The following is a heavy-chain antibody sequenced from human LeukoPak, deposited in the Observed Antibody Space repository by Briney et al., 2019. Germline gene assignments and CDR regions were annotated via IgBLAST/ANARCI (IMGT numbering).Heavy chain of an antibody. CDR2: IYTSGST. CDR3: AREAPIAAAGDY. J-gene: IGHJ4*02. V-gene: IGHV4-61*02. Sequence: SQTLSLTCTVSGGSISSGSYYWSWIRQPAGKGLEWIGRIYTSGSTNYNPSLKSRVTISVDTSKSQFSLKLSSVTAADTAVYYCAREAPIAAAGDYWGQGTPVTVSS. D-gene: IGHD6-13*01. CDR1: GGSISSGSYY.